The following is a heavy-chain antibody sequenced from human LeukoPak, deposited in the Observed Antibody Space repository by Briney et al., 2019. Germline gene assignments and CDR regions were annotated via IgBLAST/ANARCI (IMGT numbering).Heavy chain of an antibody. CDR2: INHSGST. J-gene: IGHJ6*02. CDR3: ARERGGSGSYFGYYYYYSMDV. CDR1: GGSFSGYY. V-gene: IGHV4-34*01. Sequence: SETLSLTCAVYGGSFSGYYWSWIRQPPGKGLEWIGEINHSGSTNYNPSLKSRVTISVDTSKNQFSLKLSSVTAADTAVYYCARERGGSGSYFGYYYYYSMDVWGQGTTVTVSS. D-gene: IGHD3-10*01.